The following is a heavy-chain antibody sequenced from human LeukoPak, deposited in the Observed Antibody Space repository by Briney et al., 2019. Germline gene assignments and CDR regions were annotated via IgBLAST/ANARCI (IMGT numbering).Heavy chain of an antibody. CDR1: GYSISSGYY. V-gene: IGHV4-38-2*02. J-gene: IGHJ4*02. CDR2: IYHSGSS. Sequence: SETLSLTCTVSGYSISSGYYWGWIRQPPGKGLEWIGSIYHSGSSYYNPSLKSRVTISVDTSKNQFSLQLNSVTPEDTAVYYCARESSLEPYFDYWGQGTLVTVSS. CDR3: ARESSLEPYFDY. D-gene: IGHD1-1*01.